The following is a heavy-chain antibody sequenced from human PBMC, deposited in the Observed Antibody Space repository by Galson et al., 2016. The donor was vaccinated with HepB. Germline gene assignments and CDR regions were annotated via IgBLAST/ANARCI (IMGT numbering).Heavy chain of an antibody. CDR1: GFTFSGYS. Sequence: SLRLSCAASGFTFSGYSGNWVRQAPGKGLEWISYINPSSRYIYYTASVQGRFTISRDNAKNSLYLQMNSLRGGDTAIYYCARAAGQGYSGSGSRLDLWGLGTLVTVSS. CDR3: ARAAGQGYSGSGSRLDL. D-gene: IGHD3-10*01. J-gene: IGHJ5*02. V-gene: IGHV3-21*01. CDR2: INPSSRYI.